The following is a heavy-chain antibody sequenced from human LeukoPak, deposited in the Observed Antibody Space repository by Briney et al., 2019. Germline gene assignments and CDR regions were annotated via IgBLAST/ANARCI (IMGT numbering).Heavy chain of an antibody. V-gene: IGHV4-39*01. Sequence: PSETLSLTCSVSGDSISSNSYYWVWIRQPPGKGLEWVGGIDYSGTTYYNPSLKSRVTISVDTSKNEYSLKLTSVTAADTAVYYCARLDPIRVTGNGFDYWGQGTLVTVSS. CDR3: ARLDPIRVTGNGFDY. CDR1: GDSISSNSYY. CDR2: IDYSGTT. D-gene: IGHD2-21*02. J-gene: IGHJ4*02.